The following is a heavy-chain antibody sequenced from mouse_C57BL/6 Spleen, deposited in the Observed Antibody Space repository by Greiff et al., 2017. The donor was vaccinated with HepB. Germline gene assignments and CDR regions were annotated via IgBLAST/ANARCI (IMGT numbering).Heavy chain of an antibody. J-gene: IGHJ3*01. D-gene: IGHD2-3*01. CDR3: ASAGNGYYKFAY. Sequence: VQLQQSGAELVKPGASVKISCKASGYAFSSYWMNWVKQRPGKGLEWIGQIYPGDGDTNYNGKFKGKATLTADKSSSTADMQLSSLTSEDSAVYFCASAGNGYYKFAYWGQGTLVTVSA. CDR2: IYPGDGDT. V-gene: IGHV1-80*01. CDR1: GYAFSSYW.